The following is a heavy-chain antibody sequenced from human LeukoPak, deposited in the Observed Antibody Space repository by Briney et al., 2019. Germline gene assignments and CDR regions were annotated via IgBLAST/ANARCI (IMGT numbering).Heavy chain of an antibody. J-gene: IGHJ3*01. CDR1: GDSITNFD. CDR2: IYSNEHT. Sequence: PSETLSLTCSVSGDSITNFDWSWVRQPAGKGLEWIGRIYSNEHTYSNPSLRGRVTISVDKSRNLVSLRLSSVAAADTGVYYCARDRGTGIVESRVAFDLWGQGTMVTVSS. CDR3: ARDRGTGIVESRVAFDL. V-gene: IGHV4-4*07. D-gene: IGHD3-22*01.